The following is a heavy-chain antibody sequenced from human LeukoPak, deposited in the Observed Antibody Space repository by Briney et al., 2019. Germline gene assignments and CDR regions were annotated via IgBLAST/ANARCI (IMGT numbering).Heavy chain of an antibody. CDR1: GFTFSSNT. CDR2: ISGNYGST. CDR3: AKVVLLLTASDAFDF. Sequence: GGSLRLSCAASGFTFSSNTMSWVRQAPGKGLEWVSTISGNYGSTYYADSVKGRFTISRDNFKNTVFLRMNSLRAEDTAVYYCAKVVLLLTASDAFDFWGQGTKVTVSS. D-gene: IGHD2-21*02. J-gene: IGHJ3*01. V-gene: IGHV3-23*01.